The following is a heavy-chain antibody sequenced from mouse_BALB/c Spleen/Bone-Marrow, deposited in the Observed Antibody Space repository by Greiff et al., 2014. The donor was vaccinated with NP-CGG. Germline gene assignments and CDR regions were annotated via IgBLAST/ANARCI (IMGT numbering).Heavy chain of an antibody. D-gene: IGHD4-1*01. J-gene: IGHJ2*01. Sequence: VQLQQPGPELMKPGASVRISCKASGYSFTSYYMHWVKQSHGKSLEWIGYIDPFSGGTSYNQKFKGKATLTVDKSSITAYMHLISLTSEDSAVYYCARNWDFDYWGQGTTLTVSS. CDR3: ARNWDFDY. CDR2: IDPFSGGT. CDR1: GYSFTSYY. V-gene: IGHV1S135*01.